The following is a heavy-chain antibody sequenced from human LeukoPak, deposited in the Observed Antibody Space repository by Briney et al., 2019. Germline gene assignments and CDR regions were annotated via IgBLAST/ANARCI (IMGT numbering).Heavy chain of an antibody. CDR2: IYPSGST. J-gene: IGHJ5*02. V-gene: IGHV3-53*01. Sequence: PGGSLRLSCAASGFSFSNYWMSWVRQAPGKGLEWVSVIYPSGSTHYGDAVKGRFTISRDNFKSAVFLEMSGVTGEDTAVYYCAREVFSGGWFQFDPWGQGTLVTVSS. CDR3: AREVFSGGWFQFDP. D-gene: IGHD6-19*01. CDR1: GFSFSNYW.